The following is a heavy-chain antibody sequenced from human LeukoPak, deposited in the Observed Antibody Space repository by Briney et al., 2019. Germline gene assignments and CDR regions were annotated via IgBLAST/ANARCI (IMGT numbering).Heavy chain of an antibody. CDR1: GFIVSSKY. V-gene: IGHV3-53*01. Sequence: GGSLRLSCAASGFIVSSKYMSWVRQAPGKGLEWVSIIYSDGTSYYADSVKGRFTISRDNSRNTLYLEMNSLRPEDTAVYYCATPRGIWGVSLDHWGQGTLVTVSS. D-gene: IGHD3-10*01. J-gene: IGHJ4*02. CDR2: IYSDGTS. CDR3: ATPRGIWGVSLDH.